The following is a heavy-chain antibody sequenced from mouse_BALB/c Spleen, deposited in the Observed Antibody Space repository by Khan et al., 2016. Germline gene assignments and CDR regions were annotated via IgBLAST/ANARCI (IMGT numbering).Heavy chain of an antibody. CDR3: ARHYDYPYYAMDY. CDR2: ISYSGST. Sequence: EVQLQESGPGLVKPSQSLSLTCTVTGYSITSDYAWNWIRQFPGNKLEWMGYISYSGSTSYNPSLKSRISITRDTSKNQFFLQLNSVTTEDTATXYCARHYDYPYYAMDYWGQGTSVTVSS. V-gene: IGHV3-2*02. J-gene: IGHJ4*01. CDR1: GYSITSDYA. D-gene: IGHD2-4*01.